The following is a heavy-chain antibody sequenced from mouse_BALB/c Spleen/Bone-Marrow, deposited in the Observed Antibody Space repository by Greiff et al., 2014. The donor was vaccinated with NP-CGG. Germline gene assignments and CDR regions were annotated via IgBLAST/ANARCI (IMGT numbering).Heavy chain of an antibody. V-gene: IGHV1-34*02. CDR3: ARSGLYYGNYLYAMDY. CDR2: INPYNGGT. CDR1: GYSFTGYT. J-gene: IGHJ4*01. D-gene: IGHD2-1*01. Sequence: DVKLQESGPELVKPGVSMKMSCKASGYSFTGYTMNWVKQTHGKNLEWIGLINPYNGGTSYNQKFKGKATLTVDKSSSTAYMELLSLTSEDSAVYYCARSGLYYGNYLYAMDYWGQGTSVTVSS.